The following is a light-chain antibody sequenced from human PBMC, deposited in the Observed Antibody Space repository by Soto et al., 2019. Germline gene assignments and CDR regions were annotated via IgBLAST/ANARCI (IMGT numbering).Light chain of an antibody. Sequence: EIVLTQSPGTLSLSPGERATLSCRASQSVSSSYLAWYQQKPGQAPRLLIYGASSRATGILDRFGGSASGTDFTLTISRLEPEDCAVYYCLQYGSSPWTFGQGTKLEIK. CDR2: GAS. CDR3: LQYGSSPWT. V-gene: IGKV3-20*01. J-gene: IGKJ2*02. CDR1: QSVSSSY.